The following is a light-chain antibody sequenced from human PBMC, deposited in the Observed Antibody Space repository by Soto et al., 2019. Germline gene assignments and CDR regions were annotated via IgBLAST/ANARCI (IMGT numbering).Light chain of an antibody. J-gene: IGKJ3*01. CDR1: QSVSSSY. CDR3: QQYVSSPLT. CDR2: GAS. Sequence: DIAMTQSPGTLSLSPGERATLSCRASQSVSSSYLAWYQQKPGQAPRLLIYGASSRATGIPDRFSGSGSGTDFTLTISSLEPEDFAVYYCQQYVSSPLTFGPVTKLYIK. V-gene: IGKV3-20*01.